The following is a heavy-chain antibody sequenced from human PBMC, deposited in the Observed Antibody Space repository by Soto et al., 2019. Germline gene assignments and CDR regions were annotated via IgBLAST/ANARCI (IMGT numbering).Heavy chain of an antibody. CDR1: GGTFISYA. CDR2: IIPIFGTA. Sequence: SVKVSFKASGGTFISYAISWVRQAPGQRREWMGGIIPIFGTANYAPNFQNRLTTTANETTSTAHMQQSSLRSDDNAVYYCATSYCTNGVCHNWFDPWGQGTLVTVSS. D-gene: IGHD2-8*01. CDR3: ATSYCTNGVCHNWFDP. J-gene: IGHJ5*02. V-gene: IGHV1-69*13.